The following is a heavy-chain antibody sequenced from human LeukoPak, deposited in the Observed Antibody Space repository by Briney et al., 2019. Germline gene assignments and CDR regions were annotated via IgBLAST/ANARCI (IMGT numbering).Heavy chain of an antibody. V-gene: IGHV1-69*13. CDR2: IIPIFGTA. CDR3: ASPRADCSSTSCSDLRFDP. Sequence: SVKVSCKASGGTFSSYAISWVRQAPGQGLEWMGGIIPIFGTANYAQKFQGRVTITADESTSTAYMGLSSLRSEDTAVYYCASPRADCSSTSCSDLRFDPWGQGTLVTVSS. J-gene: IGHJ5*02. D-gene: IGHD2-2*01. CDR1: GGTFSSYA.